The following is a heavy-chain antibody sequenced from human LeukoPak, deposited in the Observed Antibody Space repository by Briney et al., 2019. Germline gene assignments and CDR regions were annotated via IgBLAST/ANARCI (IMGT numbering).Heavy chain of an antibody. CDR1: GYTFTGYY. D-gene: IGHD3-10*01. Sequence: GASVKVSCKASGYTFTGYYIQWVRQAPGQGLEWMGWINPNTGGTNYAQKFQGRVTMTRDTSIRTAYMELSRLRHDDTAVYYCARAHGSGSNPYQIDWFDPWGQGSLVTVSS. J-gene: IGHJ5*02. CDR2: INPNTGGT. V-gene: IGHV1-2*02. CDR3: ARAHGSGSNPYQIDWFDP.